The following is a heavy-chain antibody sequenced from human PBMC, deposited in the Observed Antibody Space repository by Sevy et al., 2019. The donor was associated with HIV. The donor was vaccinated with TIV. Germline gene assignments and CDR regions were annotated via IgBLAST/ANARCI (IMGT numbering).Heavy chain of an antibody. D-gene: IGHD3-3*01. CDR3: ARHAYFGVVNFDH. V-gene: IGHV4-59*08. CDR1: GDSISSYY. CDR2: IYYSGST. Sequence: SETLSLTCTVSGDSISSYYWSWIRQPPGKGLEWIGYIYYSGSTNYNPSLKSRCTISVDTSKNQFSLKLSSVTAADTALYYCARHAYFGVVNFDHWGQGILVTVSS. J-gene: IGHJ4*02.